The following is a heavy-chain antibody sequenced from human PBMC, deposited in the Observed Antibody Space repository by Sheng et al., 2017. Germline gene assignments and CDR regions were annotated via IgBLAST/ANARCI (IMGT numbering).Heavy chain of an antibody. CDR1: GYTFTGYY. Sequence: QVQLVQSGAEMKKPGASVKVSCKASGYTFTGYYMHWVRQAPGQGLEWMGRINPNSGGTNYAQKFQGRVTMTRDTSISTAYMELSRLRSDDTAVYYCARGGWDIVVVVAAYYYMDVWGKGTTVTVSS. D-gene: IGHD2-15*01. J-gene: IGHJ6*03. V-gene: IGHV1-2*06. CDR2: INPNSGGT. CDR3: ARGGWDIVVVVAAYYYMDV.